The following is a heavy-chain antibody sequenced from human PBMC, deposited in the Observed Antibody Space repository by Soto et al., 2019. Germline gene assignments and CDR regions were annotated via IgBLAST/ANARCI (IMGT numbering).Heavy chain of an antibody. J-gene: IGHJ5*02. CDR1: GDSISTNSYS. Sequence: SETLSLTCTVSGDSISTNSYSWGWIRQPPGQGLGWIGLFYYSGNTHYNPSLKSRLTVSVDTSKNQFSLKLSSVTAADTAVYYCARESITMVRGVIFWFDPWGQGTLVTVS. D-gene: IGHD3-10*01. CDR2: FYYSGNT. V-gene: IGHV4-39*07. CDR3: ARESITMVRGVIFWFDP.